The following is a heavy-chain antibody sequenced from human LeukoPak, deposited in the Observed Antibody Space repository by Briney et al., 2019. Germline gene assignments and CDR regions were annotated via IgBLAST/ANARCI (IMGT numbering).Heavy chain of an antibody. CDR2: INGGNGNT. V-gene: IGHV1-3*01. J-gene: IGHJ4*02. Sequence: GASVQVSCKTSGYTFTTYTIHWVRQAPGQGLEWMGWINGGNGNTKYSQKFQGRVTITRDTSASTAYMEVSSLRSEDTAVYYCTRTEWELPFDYWGQGTLVTVSS. D-gene: IGHD1-26*01. CDR1: GYTFTTYT. CDR3: TRTEWELPFDY.